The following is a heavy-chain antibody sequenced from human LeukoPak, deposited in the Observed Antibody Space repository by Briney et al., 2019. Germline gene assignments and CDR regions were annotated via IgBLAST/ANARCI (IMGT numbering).Heavy chain of an antibody. J-gene: IGHJ4*02. V-gene: IGHV1-69*04. D-gene: IGHD6-19*01. CDR1: GGTFSSYA. Sequence: SVKVSCKASGGTFSSYAISWVRQAPGQGLEWMGRIIPILGIANYAQKFQGRVTITADESTSTAYMELSSLRSEDTAVYYCARDSHEGSPGYYFDYWGQGTLVTVSS. CDR2: IIPILGIA. CDR3: ARDSHEGSPGYYFDY.